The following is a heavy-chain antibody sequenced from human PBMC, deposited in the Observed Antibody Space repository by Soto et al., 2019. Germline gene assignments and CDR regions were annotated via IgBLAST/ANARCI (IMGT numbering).Heavy chain of an antibody. Sequence: SETLSLTCAVYGGSLSGYYWSWIRQPPGKGLEWIGEINHSGSTNYNPSLKSRVTISVDTSKNQFSLKLSSVTAADTAVYYCASAALPMIVVQYWGQGTLVTVSS. D-gene: IGHD3-22*01. J-gene: IGHJ4*02. CDR2: INHSGST. CDR1: GGSLSGYY. V-gene: IGHV4-34*01. CDR3: ASAALPMIVVQY.